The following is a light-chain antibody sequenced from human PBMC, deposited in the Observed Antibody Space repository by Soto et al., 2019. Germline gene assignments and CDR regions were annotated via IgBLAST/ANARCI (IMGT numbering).Light chain of an antibody. Sequence: QSVLTQPPSVSAAPGQKVAISCSGSSSNIGNNFVSWYQQVPGTAPKLLIYDDNKRPSGIPDRFSGSKYGTSATLGITGLQTGDEADYYCGAWDSSLSAGVFGGGTKVTVL. CDR1: SSNIGNNF. J-gene: IGLJ3*02. CDR2: DDN. CDR3: GAWDSSLSAGV. V-gene: IGLV1-51*01.